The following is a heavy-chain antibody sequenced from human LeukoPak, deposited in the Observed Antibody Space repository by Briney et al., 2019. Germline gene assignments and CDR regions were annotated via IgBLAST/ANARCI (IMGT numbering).Heavy chain of an antibody. V-gene: IGHV1-2*04. CDR1: GYTFTGYY. Sequence: ASVKVSCKASGYTFTGYYMHWVRQAPGQGLEWMGWINPNSGGTNYAQKFQGWVTMTRDTSISTAYMELSRLRSGDTAVYYCARGWGVYYYYGMDVWGQGTTVTVSS. CDR3: ARGWGVYYYYGMDV. CDR2: INPNSGGT. D-gene: IGHD3-16*01. J-gene: IGHJ6*02.